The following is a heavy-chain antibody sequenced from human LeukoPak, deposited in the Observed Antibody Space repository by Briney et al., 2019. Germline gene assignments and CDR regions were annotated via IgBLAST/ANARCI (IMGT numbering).Heavy chain of an antibody. D-gene: IGHD6-6*01. J-gene: IGHJ5*02. CDR1: GGSFSGYY. V-gene: IGHV4-34*01. Sequence: SETLSLTCAIYGGSFSGYYWSWIRQPPGKGLEWIGEINHSGSTNYNPSLKSRVTISVDTSKNQFSLKLSSVTAADTAVYYCARDSSSSGPWGQGTLVTVSS. CDR3: ARDSSSSGP. CDR2: INHSGST.